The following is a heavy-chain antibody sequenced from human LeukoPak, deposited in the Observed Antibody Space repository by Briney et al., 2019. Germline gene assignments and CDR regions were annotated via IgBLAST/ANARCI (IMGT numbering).Heavy chain of an antibody. CDR2: IIPIFGTA. CDR3: ARGSSSGWYGAFDI. CDR1: GGTFISYA. J-gene: IGHJ3*02. V-gene: IGHV1-69*05. D-gene: IGHD6-19*01. Sequence: SXKVSCKASGGTFISYAISWVRQAPGQGLEWMGGIIPIFGTANYAQKFQGRVTITTDESTSTAYMELSSLRSEDTAVYYCARGSSSGWYGAFDIWGQGTMVTVSS.